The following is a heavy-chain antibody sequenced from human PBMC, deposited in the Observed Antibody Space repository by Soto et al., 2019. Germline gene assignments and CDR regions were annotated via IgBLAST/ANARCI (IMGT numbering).Heavy chain of an antibody. V-gene: IGHV3-64D*06. CDR1: GFTFSSYA. CDR2: ISFNGGNT. Sequence: GGSLRLSCSASGFTFSSYAMHWVRQAPGKGLEYVSTISFNGGNTDYADSVKGRFTISRDNSKNTLYLQMSSLRAEDTAVYYCAREGALKPFSSWGQGALVTVSS. J-gene: IGHJ5*02. CDR3: AREGALKPFSS.